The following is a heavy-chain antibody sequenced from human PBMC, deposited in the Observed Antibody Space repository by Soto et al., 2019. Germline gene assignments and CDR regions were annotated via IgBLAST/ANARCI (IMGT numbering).Heavy chain of an antibody. Sequence: EVQLVESGGGLVQPGGSLRLSCSASGFTFSSHEMNWVRQAPGKGLEWVSYISYSGNTMLYADSLKGRFTISRDNAKNSLYLQRNGLRAEDTAVYYCARVDGSGTSRVRGIDYWGQGTLVTVSS. CDR2: ISYSGNTM. V-gene: IGHV3-48*01. CDR1: GFTFSSHE. J-gene: IGHJ4*02. CDR3: ARVDGSGTSRVRGIDY. D-gene: IGHD3-10*01.